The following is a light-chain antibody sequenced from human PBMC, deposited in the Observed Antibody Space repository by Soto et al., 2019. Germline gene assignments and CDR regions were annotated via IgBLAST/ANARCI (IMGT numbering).Light chain of an antibody. CDR2: QAS. J-gene: IGKJ2*01. V-gene: IGKV1-5*03. Sequence: DIQMTQSPSTLSSSVGDRVTITCRASHSISVWLAWYQQKPGKAPKLLIYQASTLESGVPSRFSGRGSGTDFTLTSSSLQPDDFATYYCQQYDTYPYTVGKGTKLEIK. CDR3: QQYDTYPYT. CDR1: HSISVW.